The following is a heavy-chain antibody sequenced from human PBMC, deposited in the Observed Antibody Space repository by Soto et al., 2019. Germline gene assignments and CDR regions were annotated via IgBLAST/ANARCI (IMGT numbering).Heavy chain of an antibody. CDR1: GFTFSSYA. J-gene: IGHJ4*02. V-gene: IGHV3-30-3*01. CDR3: VRDRSGSFDY. CDR2: ISYDGSNK. Sequence: QVQLVESGGGVVQPGRSLRLSCAASGFTFSSYAMHWVRQAPGKGLEWVAVISYDGSNKYYADSVKGRFTISRDNSKNTLYLQMNSLRAEDTAVYYCVRDRSGSFDYWGQGTLVTVSS. D-gene: IGHD3-10*01.